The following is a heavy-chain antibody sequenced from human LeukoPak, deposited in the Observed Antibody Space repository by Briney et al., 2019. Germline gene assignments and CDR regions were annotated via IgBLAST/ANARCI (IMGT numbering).Heavy chain of an antibody. CDR2: ISGSGGST. CDR1: GFTFSNYA. J-gene: IGHJ4*02. Sequence: PGGSLRLSCAASGFTFSNYAMNWVRQAPGKGLEWVSAISGSGGSTYYADSVKGRFTISRDNAKNSLYLQMNSLRAEDTALYYCASRSSSGSFDYWGQGTLVTVSS. CDR3: ASRSSSGSFDY. D-gene: IGHD3-22*01. V-gene: IGHV3-23*01.